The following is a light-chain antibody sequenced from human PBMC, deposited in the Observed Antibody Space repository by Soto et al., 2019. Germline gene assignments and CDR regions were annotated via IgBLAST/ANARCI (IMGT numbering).Light chain of an antibody. J-gene: IGLJ2*01. V-gene: IGLV2-23*01. CDR1: SSDVGSYNL. Sequence: QSALTQPASVSGSPGQSITISCTGTSSDVGSYNLVSWYQQHPGKAPKLMIYEGSKRPSGVSNRFSGSKSGNTASLTISGLHAEDEADYYCCSYAGSSTRVVFGGGTKVTVL. CDR3: CSYAGSSTRVV. CDR2: EGS.